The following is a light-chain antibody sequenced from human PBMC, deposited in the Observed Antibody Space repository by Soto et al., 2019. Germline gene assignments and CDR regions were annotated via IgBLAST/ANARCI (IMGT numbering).Light chain of an antibody. J-gene: IGLJ2*01. CDR1: NIGSKS. CDR2: YDS. CDR3: QVWDSSRDHVV. V-gene: IGLV3-21*04. Sequence: SYELTQPPSVSVAPGKTARITCGGNNIGSKSVHWYQQKQGQAPVLVIYYDSDRPSGIPERFSGSNSGNTATLTISRVEAWDEADYYCQVWDSSRDHVVFGGGTQLAVL.